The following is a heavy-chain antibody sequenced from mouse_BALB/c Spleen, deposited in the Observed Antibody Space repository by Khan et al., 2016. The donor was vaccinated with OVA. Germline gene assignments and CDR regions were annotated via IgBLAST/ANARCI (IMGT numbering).Heavy chain of an antibody. CDR3: ASYDGYSFYAMDY. V-gene: IGHV1S136*01. CDR1: GYTFTSYV. J-gene: IGHJ4*01. Sequence: IQLVQSGPELVKPGASVKMSCKASGYTFTSYVMHWVKQKPGQGLEWIGYINPYNDGTKYNEKFKGKATLTSDKSSSTAYMELSSLTSEDSAVYYCASYDGYSFYAMDYWGQGTSVNVSS. D-gene: IGHD2-3*01. CDR2: INPYNDGT.